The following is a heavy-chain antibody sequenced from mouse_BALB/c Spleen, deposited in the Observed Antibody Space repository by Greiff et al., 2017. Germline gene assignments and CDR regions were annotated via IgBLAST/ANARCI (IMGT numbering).Heavy chain of an antibody. V-gene: IGHV2-2*02. CDR1: GFSLTSYG. Sequence: VKLVESGPGLVQPSQSLSITCTVSGFSLTSYGVHWVRQSPGKGLEWLGVIWSGGSTDYNAAFISRLSISKDNSKSQVFFKMNSLQANDTAIYYCARPYYYYGSTYAMDYWGQGTSVTVSS. J-gene: IGHJ4*01. CDR2: IWSGGST. CDR3: ARPYYYYGSTYAMDY. D-gene: IGHD1-1*01.